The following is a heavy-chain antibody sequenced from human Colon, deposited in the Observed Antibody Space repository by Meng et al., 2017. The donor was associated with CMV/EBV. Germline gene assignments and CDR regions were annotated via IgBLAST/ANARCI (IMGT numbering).Heavy chain of an antibody. Sequence: GGSLRLSCATSGFTFSSYSMNWVRQAPGKGLEWVSSISGGGASIWYADSMKGRFTVSRDNAKSSQYLQMNSLRAEDTAVYYCARGSNIYYGMDVWGQGTTVTVSS. CDR3: ARGSNIYYGMDV. CDR2: ISGGGASI. V-gene: IGHV3-21*01. D-gene: IGHD2/OR15-2a*01. CDR1: GFTFSSYS. J-gene: IGHJ6*02.